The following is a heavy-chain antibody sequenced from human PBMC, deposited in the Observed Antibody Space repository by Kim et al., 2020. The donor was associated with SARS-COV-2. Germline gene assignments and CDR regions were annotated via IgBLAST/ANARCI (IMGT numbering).Heavy chain of an antibody. J-gene: IGHJ3*02. V-gene: IGHV3-48*02. CDR3: VRDRRGGAFDM. D-gene: IGHD3-16*01. CDR1: GFTFSAYD. CDR2: ITKNSTTI. Sequence: GGSLRLSCATSGFTFSAYDMNWVRQAPGKGLEWLSFITKNSTTIYYADSVKGRFTISRDNAKNSLFLQMNSLRDEDTALYYCVRDRRGGAFDMWGQGTMVTVSS.